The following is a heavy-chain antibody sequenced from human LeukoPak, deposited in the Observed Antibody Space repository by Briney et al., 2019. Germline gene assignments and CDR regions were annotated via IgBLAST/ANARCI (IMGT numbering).Heavy chain of an antibody. J-gene: IGHJ3*02. CDR2: ISTSSSSIM. V-gene: IGHV3-48*04. CDR3: ARRDDFDI. CDR1: GFTFSSYH. Sequence: AGGSLRLSCTASGFTFSSYHMNWVRQAPGKGLEWVSFISTSSSSIMYYADSVKGRFTISRDDAKNSLYLQMSSLRVEDTAMYYCARRDDFDIWGQGTLVTVSS.